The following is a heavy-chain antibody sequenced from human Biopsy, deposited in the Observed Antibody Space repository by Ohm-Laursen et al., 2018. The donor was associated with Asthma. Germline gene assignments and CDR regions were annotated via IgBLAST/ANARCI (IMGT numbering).Heavy chain of an antibody. D-gene: IGHD3-10*01. CDR2: ISVYNGNT. J-gene: IGHJ6*02. V-gene: IGHV1-18*01. CDR3: ARAVDYSHYYGIDV. CDR1: GYTFNSAG. Sequence: ASVTVSCKTSGYTFNSAGITSVRQAPGQGLEWMGSISVYNGNTKVAQKLQDRVTMITDTSTSTAYMELRSLRSDDTAVYFCARAVDYSHYYGIDVWGQGTTVTVS.